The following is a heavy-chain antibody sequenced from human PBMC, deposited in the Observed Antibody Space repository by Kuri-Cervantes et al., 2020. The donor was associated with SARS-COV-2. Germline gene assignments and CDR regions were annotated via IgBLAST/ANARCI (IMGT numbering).Heavy chain of an antibody. J-gene: IGHJ6*02. Sequence: SETLSLTCAVYGGSFSGYYWSWIRQPPGKGLEWIGEINHSGSTNYNPSLKSRVTISVDTSKNQFSLKLSSVTAADTAVYYCARETTVVVRPLYSYYPMDVWGQGTTVTVSS. CDR1: GGSFSGYY. CDR2: INHSGST. CDR3: ARETTVVVRPLYSYYPMDV. V-gene: IGHV4-34*01. D-gene: IGHD2-2*01.